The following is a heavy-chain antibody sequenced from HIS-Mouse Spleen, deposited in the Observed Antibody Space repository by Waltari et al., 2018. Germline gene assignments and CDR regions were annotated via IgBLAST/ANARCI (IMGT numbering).Heavy chain of an antibody. J-gene: IGHJ2*01. V-gene: IGHV4-39*07. CDR1: GGSISSSSYY. Sequence: QLQLQESGPGLVKPSETLSLTCTVSGGSISSSSYYWGWIRQPPGRGLEWIGSIYYSGRTYKDPSLKSRVTISVDTSKNQFSLKLSSVTAADTAVYYCAREIPYSSSWYDWYFDLWGRGTLVTVSS. D-gene: IGHD6-13*01. CDR2: IYYSGRT. CDR3: AREIPYSSSWYDWYFDL.